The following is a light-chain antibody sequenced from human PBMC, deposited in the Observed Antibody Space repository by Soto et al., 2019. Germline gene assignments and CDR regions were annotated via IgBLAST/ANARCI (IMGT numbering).Light chain of an antibody. V-gene: IGKV1-27*01. CDR3: QKYNSAPYT. J-gene: IGKJ2*01. CDR1: QGISNY. Sequence: DIQMTQSPSSLSASVGARVTITCRASQGISNYLAWYQQKPGKVPKLLIYAASTVQSGVPSRFSGSGSGTDFTLTISSLQPEDVANYYCQKYNSAPYTFGQGTKLEIK. CDR2: AAS.